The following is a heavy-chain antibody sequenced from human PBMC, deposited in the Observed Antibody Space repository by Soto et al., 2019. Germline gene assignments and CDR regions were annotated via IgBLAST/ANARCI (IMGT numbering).Heavy chain of an antibody. Sequence: SETLSLTCAVYGGSFSCYYWSWVRQPPGKGLEWIGEINHSGSTNYNPSLKSRVTISVDTSKDQFSLKLSSVTAADTAVYYCARVARGGSGYYYLGYFDYWGQGTLVTVSS. D-gene: IGHD3-22*01. CDR2: INHSGST. CDR1: GGSFSCYY. J-gene: IGHJ4*02. V-gene: IGHV4-34*01. CDR3: ARVARGGSGYYYLGYFDY.